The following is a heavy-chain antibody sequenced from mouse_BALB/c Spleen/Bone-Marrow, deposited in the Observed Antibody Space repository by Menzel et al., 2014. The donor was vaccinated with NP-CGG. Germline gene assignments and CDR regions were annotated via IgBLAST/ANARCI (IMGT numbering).Heavy chain of an antibody. V-gene: IGHV1-4*01. Sequence: QVHVKQSGAELARPGASVKMSCKASGYTFTSYTMHRVKQRPGQGLEWIGYINPSSGYTNYNQKFKDKATLTADKSSSTAYMQLSSLTSEDSAVYYCARESYGNWFAYWGQGTLVTVSA. J-gene: IGHJ3*01. D-gene: IGHD2-1*01. CDR1: GYTFTSYT. CDR3: ARESYGNWFAY. CDR2: INPSSGYT.